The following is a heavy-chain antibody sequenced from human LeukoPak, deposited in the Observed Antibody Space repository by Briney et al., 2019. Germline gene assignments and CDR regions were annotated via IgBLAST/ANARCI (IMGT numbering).Heavy chain of an antibody. V-gene: IGHV4-4*02. CDR3: ARDREVVAEGGGFDY. J-gene: IGHJ4*02. CDR1: GGSISSSNW. CDR2: IYHSGST. D-gene: IGHD5-12*01. Sequence: PSETLSLTCAVSGGSISSSNWWSWVRQPPGKGLEWIGEIYHSGSTNYNPSLKSRVTISVDKSKNQFPLKLSSVTAADTAVYYCARDREVVAEGGGFDYWGQGTLVTVSS.